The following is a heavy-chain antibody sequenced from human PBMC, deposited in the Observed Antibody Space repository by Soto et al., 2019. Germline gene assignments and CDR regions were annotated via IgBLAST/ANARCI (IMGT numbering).Heavy chain of an antibody. CDR2: IIPIFGTA. CDR3: ARVPGLKTYYFDY. V-gene: IGHV1-69*13. CDR1: GGTFSSYA. Sequence: SVKCSCTASGGTFSSYAISWVRQAPGQGLEWMGGIIPIFGTANYAQKFQGRVTITADESTSTAYMELSSLRSEDTAVYYCARVPGLKTYYFDYWGQGTLVTVS. J-gene: IGHJ4*02.